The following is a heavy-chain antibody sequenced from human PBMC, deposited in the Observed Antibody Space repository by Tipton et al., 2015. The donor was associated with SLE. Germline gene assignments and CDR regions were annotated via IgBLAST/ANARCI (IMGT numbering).Heavy chain of an antibody. CDR1: GGSISSGYY. CDR3: ARRPPFIAAHDY. Sequence: TLSLTCTVSGGSISSGYYWSWIRQPAGKGLEWIGYIYTSGSTNYNPSLKSRVTISVDTSKNQFSLKLSSVTAADTAVYYCARRPPFIAAHDYWGQGTLVTVSS. CDR2: IYTSGST. V-gene: IGHV4-61*09. J-gene: IGHJ4*02. D-gene: IGHD6-6*01.